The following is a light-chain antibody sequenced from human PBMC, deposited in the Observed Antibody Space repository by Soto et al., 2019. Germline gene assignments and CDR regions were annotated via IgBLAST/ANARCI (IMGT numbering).Light chain of an antibody. CDR1: HTVSRN. V-gene: IGKV3D-15*01. Sequence: EFGFTQSPCTLSFSPGERATVSCRASHTVSRNYLAWYQKKPGQAPRLLIYGASSRATGIPDRFSGSGSGTEFTLTISSLQSEDFAVYYCQQYNNWPETFGQGTKVDI. J-gene: IGKJ1*01. CDR2: GAS. CDR3: QQYNNWPET.